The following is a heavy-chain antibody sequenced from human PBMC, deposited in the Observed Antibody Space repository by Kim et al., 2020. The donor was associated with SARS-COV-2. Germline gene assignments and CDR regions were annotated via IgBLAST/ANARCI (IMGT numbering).Heavy chain of an antibody. CDR2: IIPIFGTA. D-gene: IGHD6-19*01. CDR3: ARAGIAVSLTRGVDYYYGMDV. V-gene: IGHV1-69*06. Sequence: SVKVSCKASGGTFSSYAISWVRQAPGQGLEWMGGIIPIFGTANYAQKFQGRVTITADKSTSTAYMELSSLRSEDTAVYYCARAGIAVSLTRGVDYYYGMDVWGQGTTVTVSS. J-gene: IGHJ6*02. CDR1: GGTFSSYA.